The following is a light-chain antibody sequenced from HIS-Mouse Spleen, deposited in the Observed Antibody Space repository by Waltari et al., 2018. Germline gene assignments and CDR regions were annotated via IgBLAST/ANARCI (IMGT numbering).Light chain of an antibody. CDR3: QQYNSYLT. J-gene: IGKJ3*01. CDR2: KAS. CDR1: QSISSW. V-gene: IGKV1-5*03. Sequence: DIQMTQSPSTLSASVGDRVTITCRASQSISSWLAWYQQKPGKAPKLLIYKASSLESGVPSRFSGSGSGTGFTLTISSLQPDGFATYYCQQYNSYLTFGPGTKVDIK.